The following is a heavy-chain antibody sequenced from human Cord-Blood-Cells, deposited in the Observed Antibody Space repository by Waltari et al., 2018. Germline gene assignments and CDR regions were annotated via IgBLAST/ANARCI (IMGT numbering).Heavy chain of an antibody. Sequence: QVQLQQWGAGLLKPSETLSLTCAVYGGSFSGYYWSWIRQPPGKGLEWIGEINHSGSTNSNPSLKSRVTISVDTSKNQFSLKLSSVTAADTAVYYCARVKNRSTLDIWGQGTMVTVSS. J-gene: IGHJ3*02. V-gene: IGHV4-34*01. CDR3: ARVKNRSTLDI. CDR1: GGSFSGYY. CDR2: INHSGST. D-gene: IGHD1-26*01.